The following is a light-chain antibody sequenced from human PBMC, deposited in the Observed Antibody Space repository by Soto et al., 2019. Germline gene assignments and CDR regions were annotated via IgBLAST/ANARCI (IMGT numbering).Light chain of an antibody. V-gene: IGKV3-11*01. Sequence: EIVLTQSPATLSLSPGERATLSCRASQSVDSYLAWYQQKPGQAPRLLIYDASNRATGIPARFSGSGSGTDFTLTISSLEPEDFAVYYCQQRRDWPLFTFGPGTKVDTK. CDR1: QSVDSY. J-gene: IGKJ3*01. CDR3: QQRRDWPLFT. CDR2: DAS.